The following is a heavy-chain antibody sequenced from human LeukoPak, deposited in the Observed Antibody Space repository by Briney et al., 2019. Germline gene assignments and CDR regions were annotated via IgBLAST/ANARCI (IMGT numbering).Heavy chain of an antibody. CDR2: INHSGST. CDR3: AREPGMGSGSWAPVARRYNWFDP. CDR1: GGSFSGYY. V-gene: IGHV4-34*01. J-gene: IGHJ5*02. D-gene: IGHD3-10*01. Sequence: SETLSLTCAVYGGSFSGYYWSWIRQPPGKGLEWIGEINHSGSTNYKPSLKSRVTISVDTSKNQFSLKLSSVTAADTAVYYCAREPGMGSGSWAPVARRYNWFDPWGQGTLVTVSS.